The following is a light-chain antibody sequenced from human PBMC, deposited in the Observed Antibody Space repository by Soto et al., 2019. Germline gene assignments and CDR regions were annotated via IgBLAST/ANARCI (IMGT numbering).Light chain of an antibody. CDR2: DAS. J-gene: IGKJ1*01. CDR3: QQYTNTNNPWM. Sequence: DIQVTPSNTTLSASVGDRVTITCRAIQTISTWMAWYQQKPGKAPKLLVYDASTLQSGVASRFSGSGSGAEFTLIISGRQPDDSATYYCQQYTNTNNPWMFGQGTKVDNK. CDR1: QTISTW. V-gene: IGKV1-5*01.